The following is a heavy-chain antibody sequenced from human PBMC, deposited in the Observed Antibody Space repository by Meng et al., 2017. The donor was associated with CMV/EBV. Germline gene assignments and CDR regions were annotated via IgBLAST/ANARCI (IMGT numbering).Heavy chain of an antibody. CDR1: GFTFSSYS. Sequence: GESLKISCAASGFTFSSYSMNWVRQAPGKGLEWVSSISSSSSYIYYADSVKGRFTISRDNAKNSLYLQMNSLRAEDTAVYYCARYAGATFAYYYCGMDVWGQGTTVTVSS. D-gene: IGHD1-26*01. CDR3: ARYAGATFAYYYCGMDV. V-gene: IGHV3-21*01. J-gene: IGHJ6*02. CDR2: ISSSSSYI.